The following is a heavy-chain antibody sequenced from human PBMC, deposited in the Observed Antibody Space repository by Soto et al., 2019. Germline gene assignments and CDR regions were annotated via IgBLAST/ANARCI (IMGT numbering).Heavy chain of an antibody. CDR1: GFNFISYA. CDR2: ISGSGGST. CDR3: YVGRLLFDY. Sequence: GGPLRLSYGASGFNFISYAMSWVRQAPGKGLEWVSAISGSGGSTYYADSVKGRFTISRDNSKNTLYLQMNSLRAEDTAVDYCYVGRLLFDYWGQGTLVTVSS. J-gene: IGHJ4*02. D-gene: IGHD2-21*02. V-gene: IGHV3-23*01.